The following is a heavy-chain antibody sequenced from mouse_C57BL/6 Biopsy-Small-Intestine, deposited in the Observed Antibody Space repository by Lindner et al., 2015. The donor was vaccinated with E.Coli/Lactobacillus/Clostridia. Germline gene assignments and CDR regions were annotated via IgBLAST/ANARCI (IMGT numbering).Heavy chain of an antibody. CDR1: GYTFTNYW. CDR3: ARRDYDYAWFAY. D-gene: IGHD2-4*01. V-gene: IGHV1-63*02. J-gene: IGHJ3*01. CDR2: IYPGGGFT. Sequence: VQLQESGAELVRPGTSVKMSCKAAGYTFTNYWIGWVKQRPGHGLEWIGDIYPGGGFTHYNEKFKDKATLTADTSSSTAYMQLSSLTSEDSAVYYCARRDYDYAWFAYWGQGTLVTVSA.